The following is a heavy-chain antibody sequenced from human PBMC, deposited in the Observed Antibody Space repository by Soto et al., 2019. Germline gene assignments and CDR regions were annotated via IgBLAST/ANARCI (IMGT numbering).Heavy chain of an antibody. CDR2: ISAYNGNT. CDR1: GYTFTSYG. D-gene: IGHD2-2*01. J-gene: IGHJ6*02. CDR3: ARDLIGYCSSTSCSNYYYGMDV. Sequence: XSVKVSCKASGYTFTSYGISWVRQAPGQGLEWMGWISAYNGNTNYAQKLQGRVTMTTDTSTSTACMELRSLRSDDTAVYYCARDLIGYCSSTSCSNYYYGMDVWGQGTTVTVSS. V-gene: IGHV1-18*04.